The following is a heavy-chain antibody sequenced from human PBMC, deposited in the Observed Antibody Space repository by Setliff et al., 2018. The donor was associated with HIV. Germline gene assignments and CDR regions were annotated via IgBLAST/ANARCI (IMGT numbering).Heavy chain of an antibody. CDR1: GFTFSNYE. D-gene: IGHD3-22*01. V-gene: IGHV3-21*04. CDR3: ARGGDYDSSGYYVT. J-gene: IGHJ4*02. Sequence: GGSLRLSCAASGFTFSNYEMNWVRQAPGKGLEWVSSISSSSSYIYYADSVKGRFTISRDNSKNTLYLQMNSLRAEDTAVYFCARGGDYDSSGYYVTWGQGSLVTVSS. CDR2: ISSSSSYI.